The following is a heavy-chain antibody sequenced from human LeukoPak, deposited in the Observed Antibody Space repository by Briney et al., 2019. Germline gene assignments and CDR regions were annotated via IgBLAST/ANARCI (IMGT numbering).Heavy chain of an antibody. CDR2: IYHSGTT. Sequence: PSETLSLTCTVSGYSISTGYYWGWIRPPPGKGLEWIGSIYHSGTTYYNPSLKRRVTISGDTSRNHFSLKLSSVTAADTAVYYCARHVYCSGGSCYYYYYYMDVWGKGTTVTISS. CDR3: ARHVYCSGGSCYYYYYYMDV. J-gene: IGHJ6*03. V-gene: IGHV4-38-2*02. D-gene: IGHD2-15*01. CDR1: GYSISTGYY.